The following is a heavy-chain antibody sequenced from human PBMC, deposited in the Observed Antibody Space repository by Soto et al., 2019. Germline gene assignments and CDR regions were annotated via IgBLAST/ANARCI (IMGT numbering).Heavy chain of an antibody. J-gene: IGHJ3*01. D-gene: IGHD3-10*01. V-gene: IGHV1-18*01. CDR3: ARSHYLADAFDV. CDR2: ISAFNGNT. CDR1: GFRFSDYG. Sequence: GASVKVSCKASGFRFSDYGFTWPRQAPGQGLEWMGWISAFNGNTETAQGLQDRVTMTTDSSTTTAHMDLTNLTTDDTAIYYCARSHYLADAFDVWGQGTMVTVAS.